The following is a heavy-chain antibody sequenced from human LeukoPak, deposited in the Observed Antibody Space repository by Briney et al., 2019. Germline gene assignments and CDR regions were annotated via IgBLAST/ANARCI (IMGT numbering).Heavy chain of an antibody. CDR3: ARALIVGARPAFDI. CDR2: INHSGST. J-gene: IGHJ3*02. V-gene: IGHV4-34*01. CDR1: GGSISSYY. Sequence: PSETLSLTCTVSGGSISSYYWSWIRQPPGKGLEWIGEINHSGSTNYNPSLKSRVTISVDTSKNQFSLKLSSVTAADTAVYYCARALIVGARPAFDIWGQGTMVTVSS. D-gene: IGHD1-26*01.